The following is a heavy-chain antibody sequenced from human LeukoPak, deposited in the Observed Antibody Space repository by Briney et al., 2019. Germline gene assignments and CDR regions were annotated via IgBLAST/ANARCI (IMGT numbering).Heavy chain of an antibody. CDR1: GGSISSSNW. Sequence: SETLSLTCAVSGGSISSSNWWSWVRQPPGKGLGWIGEIYHSGSTNYNPSLKSRVTISVDKSKNQFSLKLSSVTAADTAVYYCARVYSSSSRGAFDIWGQGTMVTVSS. J-gene: IGHJ3*02. D-gene: IGHD6-6*01. V-gene: IGHV4-4*02. CDR2: IYHSGST. CDR3: ARVYSSSSRGAFDI.